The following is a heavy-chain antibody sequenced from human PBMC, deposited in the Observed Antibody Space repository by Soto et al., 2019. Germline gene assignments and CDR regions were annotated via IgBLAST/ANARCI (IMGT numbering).Heavy chain of an antibody. CDR3: ARGGLDDFWSGYLYYLDS. CDR2: ITHSGST. J-gene: IGHJ4*02. D-gene: IGHD3-3*01. Sequence: PSETLSLTCAVYGGSFSSYYWTWIRQSPVNGLEWIGEITHSGSTSYNPSLKSRVSMSIDTSKNEFSLKLSSVTAADTAVYYCARGGLDDFWSGYLYYLDSWGLGTLVT. V-gene: IGHV4-34*01. CDR1: GGSFSSYY.